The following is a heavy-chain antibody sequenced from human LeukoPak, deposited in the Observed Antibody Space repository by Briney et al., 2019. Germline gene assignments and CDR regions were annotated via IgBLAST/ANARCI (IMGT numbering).Heavy chain of an antibody. D-gene: IGHD6-13*01. CDR1: GFTVSSNY. J-gene: IGHJ6*02. V-gene: IGHV3-23*01. CDR3: AKGGIAAAGVGYYYYYGMDV. CDR2: ISGSGGST. Sequence: GGSLRLSCAASGFTVSSNYMSWVRQAPGKGLEWVSAISGSGGSTYYADSVKGRFTISRDNSKNTLYLQMNSLRAEDTAVYYCAKGGIAAAGVGYYYYYGMDVWGQGTTVTVSS.